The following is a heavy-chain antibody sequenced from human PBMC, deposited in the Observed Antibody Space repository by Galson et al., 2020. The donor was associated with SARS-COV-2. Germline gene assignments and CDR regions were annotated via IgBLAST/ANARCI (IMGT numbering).Heavy chain of an antibody. V-gene: IGHV3-11*01. J-gene: IGHJ4*02. D-gene: IGHD5-18*01. CDR1: GFMFSDYY. Sequence: GESLKISCVTSGFMFSDYYMSWLRQAPGKGLEWISSISSTANSMTYADPVKGRFTISRDNAKKSLYLQIDSLRVEDTAVYFCARQIIQVPLFEHWGQGTLVAVSS. CDR3: ARQIIQVPLFEH. CDR2: ISSTANSM.